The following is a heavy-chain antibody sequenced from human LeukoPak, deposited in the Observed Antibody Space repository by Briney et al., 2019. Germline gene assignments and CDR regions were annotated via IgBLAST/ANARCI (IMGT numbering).Heavy chain of an antibody. D-gene: IGHD4-17*01. Sequence: HPGGSLRLSCAASGFTFSDHYMDWVRQAPGKGLEWVGRTRNKANSYTTEYAASVKGRFTISRDDSKNSLYLQMNSLRAEDTAVYYCARVGDYGAFDYWGQGTLVTVSS. CDR1: GFTFSDHY. J-gene: IGHJ4*02. CDR2: TRNKANSYTT. CDR3: ARVGDYGAFDY. V-gene: IGHV3-72*01.